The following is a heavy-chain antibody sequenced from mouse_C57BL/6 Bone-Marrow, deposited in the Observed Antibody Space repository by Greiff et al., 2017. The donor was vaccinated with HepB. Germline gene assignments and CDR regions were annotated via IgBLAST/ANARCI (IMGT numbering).Heavy chain of an antibody. CDR3: ARLNYSNYEAY. CDR1: GFTFGSYG. Sequence: VQLKESGGDLVKPGGSLKLSCAASGFTFGSYGMSWVRQTPDKRLEWVATISSGGSYTYYPDSVKGRFTISRDNAKNTLYLQMSSLKSEDTAMYYCARLNYSNYEAYWGQGTLVTVSA. CDR2: ISSGGSYT. J-gene: IGHJ3*01. D-gene: IGHD2-5*01. V-gene: IGHV5-6*01.